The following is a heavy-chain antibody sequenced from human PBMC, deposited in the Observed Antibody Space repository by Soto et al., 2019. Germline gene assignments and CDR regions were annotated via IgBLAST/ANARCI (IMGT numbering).Heavy chain of an antibody. CDR3: AREGYRYYFDY. Sequence: SETLSLTCTVSGGSISSGGYYWSWIRQHPGKGLEWIGYIYYSGSTYYNPSLKSRVAISVDTSKNQFSLKLSSVTAADTAVYYCAREGYRYYFDYWGQGTLVTVSS. D-gene: IGHD3-16*02. V-gene: IGHV4-31*03. CDR2: IYYSGST. J-gene: IGHJ4*02. CDR1: GGSISSGGYY.